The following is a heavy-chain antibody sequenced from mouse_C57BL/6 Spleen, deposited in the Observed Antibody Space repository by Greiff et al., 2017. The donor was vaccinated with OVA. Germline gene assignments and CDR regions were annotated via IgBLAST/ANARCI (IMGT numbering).Heavy chain of an antibody. CDR3: ASYCYCCAMDY. D-gene: IGHD2-12*01. V-gene: IGHV3-6*01. Sequence: EVQLLEPGPGLVKPSPSLSLTCSVTGYSITSGYYWNWIRQFPGNKLEWMGYIRYDGSTNYNPSLKNRISITRDTSKNQSFLKLNSVTKEDAAKYYCASYCYCCAMDYWGQGTSVTVSS. CDR1: GYSITSGYY. J-gene: IGHJ4*01. CDR2: IRYDGST.